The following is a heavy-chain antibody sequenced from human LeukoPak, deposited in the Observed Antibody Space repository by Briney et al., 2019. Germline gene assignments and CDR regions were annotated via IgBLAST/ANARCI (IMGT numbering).Heavy chain of an antibody. D-gene: IGHD1-26*01. CDR2: ISYDGSNK. J-gene: IGHJ4*02. V-gene: IGHV3-30*18. CDR3: AKDQHLYSGSYPTVDY. CDR1: GFTFSSYG. Sequence: GGSLRLSCAASGFTFSSYGMHWVRQAPGKGLEWVAVISYDGSNKYYADSVKGRFTISRDNSKNTLYLQMNSLRAEDTAVYCCAKDQHLYSGSYPTVDYWGQGTLVTVSS.